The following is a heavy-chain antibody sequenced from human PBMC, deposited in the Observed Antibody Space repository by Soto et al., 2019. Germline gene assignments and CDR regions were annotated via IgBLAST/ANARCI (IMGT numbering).Heavy chain of an antibody. CDR2: ISGSGGST. D-gene: IGHD2-15*01. V-gene: IGHV3-23*01. J-gene: IGHJ4*02. CDR3: AILGIFPEAYFDY. Sequence: RRLSCAASGFTFSSYAMSWVRQAPGKGLEWVSAISGSGGSTYYADSVKGRFTISRDNSKNTLYLQMNSLRAEDTAVYYCAILGIFPEAYFDYWGQGTLVTVSS. CDR1: GFTFSSYA.